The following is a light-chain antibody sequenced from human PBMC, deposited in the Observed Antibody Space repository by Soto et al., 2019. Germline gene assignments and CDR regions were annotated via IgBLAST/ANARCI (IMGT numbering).Light chain of an antibody. CDR3: QQYNNWLPA. CDR2: GAS. Sequence: EIVMTQSPATLSVSPGERATLSCRTSKSVSGNLAWYQQKPGQAPRLLIYGASTRATGIPARFSGGGSGTEFTLTISSLQSEDSAVYYCQQYNNWLPAFGQGTKVEIK. CDR1: KSVSGN. J-gene: IGKJ1*01. V-gene: IGKV3-15*01.